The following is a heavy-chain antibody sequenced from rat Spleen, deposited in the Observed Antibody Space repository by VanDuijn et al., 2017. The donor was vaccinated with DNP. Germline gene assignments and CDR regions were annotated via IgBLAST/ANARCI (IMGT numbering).Heavy chain of an antibody. Sequence: EVQLVETGGGLVQPGRSLKLSCVASGFTFSSYWMYWIRQAPGKGLEWVASINTDGGSTYYPDSVKGRFTISRDDARNTLYLQMNSLRSGDTATYYCARVMTTGAMDTWGQGTSVTVSS. D-gene: IGHD5-1*01. CDR3: ARVMTTGAMDT. CDR2: INTDGGST. V-gene: IGHV5-58*01. CDR1: GFTFSSYW. J-gene: IGHJ4*01.